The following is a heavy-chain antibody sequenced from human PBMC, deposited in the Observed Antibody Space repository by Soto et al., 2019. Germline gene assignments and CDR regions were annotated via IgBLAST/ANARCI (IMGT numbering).Heavy chain of an antibody. D-gene: IGHD3-3*01. J-gene: IGHJ5*02. CDR2: IYSSISTI. V-gene: IGHV3-11*01. Sequence: PGGSLRLSCAASGFTFSDYYMGWIRQAPGKGLEWVSYIYSSISTIYYADSVKGRFTISRDNAKNSLYLQMTSLRAEDTAVYFCAKGAPFWSLDWFDPWGQGTLVTVSS. CDR3: AKGAPFWSLDWFDP. CDR1: GFTFSDYY.